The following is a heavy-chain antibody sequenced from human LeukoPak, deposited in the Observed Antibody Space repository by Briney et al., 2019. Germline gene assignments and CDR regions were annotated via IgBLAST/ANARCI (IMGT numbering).Heavy chain of an antibody. CDR1: GFTFSSYW. V-gene: IGHV3-7*03. J-gene: IGHJ4*02. D-gene: IGHD6-13*01. CDR2: IKQDGSTK. CDR3: ARIGYSSSWTDF. Sequence: PEGSLRLSCVASGFTFSSYWMSWFRQAPGKGLEWVANIKQDGSTKYYVDSVKGRLIISRDNAKNPLYLQMNSLRAEDTAMYHCARIGYSSSWTDFWGQGTLVTVSS.